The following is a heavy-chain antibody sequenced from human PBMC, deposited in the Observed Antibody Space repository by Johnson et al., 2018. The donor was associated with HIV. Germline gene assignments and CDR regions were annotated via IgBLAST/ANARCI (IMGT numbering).Heavy chain of an antibody. D-gene: IGHD2-2*01. CDR2: ISTSGSTI. CDR1: GFTFSDNY. V-gene: IGHV3-11*04. Sequence: QVQLVESGGGLVKPGGSLRLSCVASGFTFSDNYMSWIRQAPGKGLEWVSYISTSGSTIYYADSVKGRFTISRDNAKNSLYLQMSSLRAEDTTIYYCARGIKYCSSNSCPDAHSWSYAFDIWGQGTMVTVSS. CDR3: ARGIKYCSSNSCPDAHSWSYAFDI. J-gene: IGHJ3*02.